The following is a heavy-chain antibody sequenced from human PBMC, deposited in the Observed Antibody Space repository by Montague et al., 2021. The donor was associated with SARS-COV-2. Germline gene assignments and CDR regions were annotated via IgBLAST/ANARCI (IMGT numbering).Heavy chain of an antibody. Sequence: SLRLSCAASGFTFSSYDMHWVRQAPGKGLEGVAVIWYDGSNQYYGDSVKGRFTISRDNSKNTLYLQMNSLRAEDTAVYYCAREYSAPRWFGEYNRYGMDVWGQGTTVTVSS. CDR3: AREYSAPRWFGEYNRYGMDV. CDR2: IWYDGSNQ. CDR1: GFTFSSYD. J-gene: IGHJ6*02. V-gene: IGHV3-33*08. D-gene: IGHD3-10*01.